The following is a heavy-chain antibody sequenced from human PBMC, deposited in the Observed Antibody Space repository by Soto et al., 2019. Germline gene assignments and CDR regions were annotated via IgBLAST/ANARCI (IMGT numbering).Heavy chain of an antibody. Sequence: EVQLMESGGGLVQPGGSLRLSCASSGFTLSMSAVNWVRQAPGKGLEWVSYISDSGDRTYYADSVKGRFTISRDRSKNTVNIQMASLRAEDTAVYYCAKDRGIIVKAGDAFDVWGQGTKVTVAS. V-gene: IGHV3-23*01. CDR3: AKDRGIIVKAGDAFDV. D-gene: IGHD3-16*02. J-gene: IGHJ3*01. CDR2: ISDSGDRT. CDR1: GFTLSMSA.